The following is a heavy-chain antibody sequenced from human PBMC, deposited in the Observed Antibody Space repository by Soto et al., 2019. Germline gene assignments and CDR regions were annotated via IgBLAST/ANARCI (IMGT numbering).Heavy chain of an antibody. CDR2: VFYTGST. J-gene: IGHJ6*03. Sequence: SETLSLTCTVSGASITSGASHWGWIRQPPGKGLEWIGTVFYTGSTYYNPSLKSRVTLSVDTSKNQFSLRLTSVTAADTAVYYCARHFTMAKYYYYMDLWGKGTTVTVSS. V-gene: IGHV4-39*01. CDR3: ARHFTMAKYYYYMDL. CDR1: GASITSGASH.